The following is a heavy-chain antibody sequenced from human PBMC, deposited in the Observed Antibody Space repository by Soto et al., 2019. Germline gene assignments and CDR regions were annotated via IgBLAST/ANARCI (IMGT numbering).Heavy chain of an antibody. CDR1: GGTYSSNT. J-gene: IGHJ4*02. CDR3: ASQAGGRTTTGFDY. D-gene: IGHD2-15*01. V-gene: IGHV1-69*02. CDR2: IIPILGIA. Sequence: ASVKLSCKDSGGTYSSNTISWVRQAPGQGLEWMGRIIPILGIANYAQKFQGRVTITADKSTSTAYMELSSLRSEDTAVYYCASQAGGRTTTGFDYWGQGTLVTVSS.